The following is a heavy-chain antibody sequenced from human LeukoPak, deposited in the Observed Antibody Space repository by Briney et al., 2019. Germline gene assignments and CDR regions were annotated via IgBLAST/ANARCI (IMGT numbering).Heavy chain of an antibody. D-gene: IGHD3-10*01. J-gene: IGHJ5*02. V-gene: IGHV4-61*02. CDR3: AREWTIRGFDP. Sequence: SQTLSLNCTVSGGSISSGSYYWSWIRQPAGKGLEWIGRIYTSGSTNYNPSLKSRVTISVDTSKNQFSLKLSSVTAADTAVYYCAREWTIRGFDPWGQGTLVTVSS. CDR1: GGSISSGSYY. CDR2: IYTSGST.